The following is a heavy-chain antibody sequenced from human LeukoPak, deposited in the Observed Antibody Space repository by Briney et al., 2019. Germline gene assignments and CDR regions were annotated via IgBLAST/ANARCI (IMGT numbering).Heavy chain of an antibody. D-gene: IGHD5-24*01. Sequence: ASVKVSCKASGYTFSDYYMHWVRQAPGQGLEWMCWINPNRGGTKYAQKFQGRVTQTRDTSISTAYMELNSVTSDDTAVYYCARGSRDGDSAKAASDIWGQGTMVTVSS. CDR1: GYTFSDYY. J-gene: IGHJ3*02. CDR3: ARGSRDGDSAKAASDI. V-gene: IGHV1-2*02. CDR2: INPNRGGT.